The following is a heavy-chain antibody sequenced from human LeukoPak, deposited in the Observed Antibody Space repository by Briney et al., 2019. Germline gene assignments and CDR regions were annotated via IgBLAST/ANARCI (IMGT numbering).Heavy chain of an antibody. V-gene: IGHV4-31*03. CDR2: IYYSGST. Sequence: SQTLSLTCTVSGGSISRGGYYWSWIRQHPGKGLAWIGYIYYSGSTYYNPSLKSRVTISVDTSKNQFSLKLSSVTAADTAVYDCARVLDILAGPNPINWFDPWCQGTLVTVSS. J-gene: IGHJ5*02. D-gene: IGHD3-9*01. CDR3: ARVLDILAGPNPINWFDP. CDR1: GGSISRGGYY.